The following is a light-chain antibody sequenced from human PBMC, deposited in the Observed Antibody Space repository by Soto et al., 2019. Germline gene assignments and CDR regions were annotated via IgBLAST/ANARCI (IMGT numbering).Light chain of an antibody. CDR1: QSINNF. CDR3: QQRSSWPN. J-gene: IGKJ5*01. Sequence: EIVMTQSPATLSVSPGQRATLSCRASQSINNFLAWYQQKPGQAPRLLIYDASNRAAGIPARFSGSGSGTDFTLTISSLEPEDFAVYYCQQRSSWPNFGQGTRLEIK. CDR2: DAS. V-gene: IGKV3-11*01.